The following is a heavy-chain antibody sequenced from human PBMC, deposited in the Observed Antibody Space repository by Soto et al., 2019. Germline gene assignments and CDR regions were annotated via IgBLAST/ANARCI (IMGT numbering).Heavy chain of an antibody. CDR1: GFTFNIYS. CDR3: TRGVSYGFDF. V-gene: IGHV3-48*01. J-gene: IGHJ3*01. CDR2: MTSDSKTI. Sequence: GGSLRLSCVASGFTFNIYSMNWVRQAPGKGLEWVSYMTSDSKTIDYADSVKGRFTISRENAKNSVFLEMNSLRGEDTAVYYCTRGVSYGFDFWGHGTMVTVSS. D-gene: IGHD3-10*01.